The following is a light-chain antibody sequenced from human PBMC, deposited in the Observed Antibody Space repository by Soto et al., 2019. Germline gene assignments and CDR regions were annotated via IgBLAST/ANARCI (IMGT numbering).Light chain of an antibody. J-gene: IGKJ1*01. CDR1: QNIRGW. CDR3: QQYNSYSWT. CDR2: DAS. V-gene: IGKV1-5*01. Sequence: DIRMTQSPSTLSTSVGDRVTITCRASQNIRGWLAWYQQKPGKAPKLLIYDASTFESGVPSRFSGSGSGTEFTLTLSSLQPDDFAPYYCQQYNSYSWTFGQGTTVAIK.